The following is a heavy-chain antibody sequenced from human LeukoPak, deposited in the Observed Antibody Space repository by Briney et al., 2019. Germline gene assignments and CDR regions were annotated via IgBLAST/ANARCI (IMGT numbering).Heavy chain of an antibody. CDR3: ARDQAAAGYDY. D-gene: IGHD6-13*01. CDR1: GYTFTGYY. Sequence: ASVKVSCKASGYTFTGYYMHWVRQAPGQGLEWMGWINPNSGGTDYAQKLQGRVTMTTDTSTSTAYMELRSLRSDDTAVYYCARDQAAAGYDYWGQGTLVTVSS. V-gene: IGHV1-2*02. J-gene: IGHJ4*02. CDR2: INPNSGGT.